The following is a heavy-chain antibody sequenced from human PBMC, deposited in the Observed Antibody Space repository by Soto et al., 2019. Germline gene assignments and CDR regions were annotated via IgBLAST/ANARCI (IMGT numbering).Heavy chain of an antibody. CDR3: ARGCSGSCWFNY. V-gene: IGHV3-48*04. J-gene: IGHJ4*02. D-gene: IGHD2-15*01. CDR1: GFSLSCYS. CDR2: ISGSGSPV. Sequence: HPGGSLRLSCAASGFSLSCYSMTWVRQAPGKGPEWVSYISGSGSPVFYADSVKGRFTVSKDNARNSLYLQMNSLRAEDTAVYYCARGCSGSCWFNYWGQGTLVTVSS.